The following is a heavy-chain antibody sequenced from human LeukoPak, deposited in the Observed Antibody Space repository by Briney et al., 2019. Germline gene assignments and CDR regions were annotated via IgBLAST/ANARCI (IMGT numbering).Heavy chain of an antibody. CDR1: GGSFSGYY. CDR3: ARAGNVLRYFDWSPKGDWFDP. D-gene: IGHD3-9*01. CDR2: INHSGST. Sequence: SETLSLTCAVYGGSFSGYYWSWIRQPPGKGLEWIGEINHSGSTNYNPSLKSRVTISVDTSKNQFSLKLSSVTAADTAVYYCARAGNVLRYFDWSPKGDWFDPWGQGTLVTVSS. V-gene: IGHV4-34*01. J-gene: IGHJ5*02.